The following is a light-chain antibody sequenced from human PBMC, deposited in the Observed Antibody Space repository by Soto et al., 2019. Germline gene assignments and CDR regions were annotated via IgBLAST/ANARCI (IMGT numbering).Light chain of an antibody. CDR1: QSVSRH. J-gene: IGKJ4*01. V-gene: IGKV3-11*01. CDR3: QQRSNWPPVT. Sequence: EVVLTQSPATLSLSPGERATLSCRASQSVSRHLAWYQQKPGQAPSLLILDASARATGVPARFSGSGSGTNVSLTTSTLQPEDFAVNYCQQRSNWPPVTFGGGTKVEIK. CDR2: DAS.